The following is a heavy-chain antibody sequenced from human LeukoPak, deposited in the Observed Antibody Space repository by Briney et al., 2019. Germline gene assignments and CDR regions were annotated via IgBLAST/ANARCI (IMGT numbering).Heavy chain of an antibody. CDR3: ARGSHFIAAAVRNWFDP. CDR2: IYHSGST. D-gene: IGHD6-13*01. J-gene: IGHJ5*02. CDR1: GGSITSYY. V-gene: IGHV4-59*01. Sequence: SETLSLACTVSGGSITSYYWTWIRQPPGKGLEWIGYIYHSGSTKYNPPLKSRVTISVDTSKNQFSLKLSSVTAADTAVYYCARGSHFIAAAVRNWFDPWGQGTLVTVSS.